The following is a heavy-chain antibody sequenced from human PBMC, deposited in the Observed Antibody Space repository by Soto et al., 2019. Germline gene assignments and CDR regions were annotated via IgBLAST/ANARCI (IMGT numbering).Heavy chain of an antibody. D-gene: IGHD7-27*01. Sequence: QLQLQESGPGLVKPSETLSLTCTVSGGSITSNSYYWGWIRQSPGKGLEWIGSIFYSGTTYNNPSLKSRATISVDTSRNTFSLKMTSLTASDTAVYFYATMALAGGEDFFAFWGRGTLVTVSS. CDR3: ATMALAGGEDFFAF. CDR2: IFYSGTT. J-gene: IGHJ4*02. CDR1: GGSITSNSYY. V-gene: IGHV4-39*01.